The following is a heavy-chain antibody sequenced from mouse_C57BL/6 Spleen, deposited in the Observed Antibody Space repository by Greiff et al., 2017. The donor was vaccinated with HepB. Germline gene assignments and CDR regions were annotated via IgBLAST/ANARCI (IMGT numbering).Heavy chain of an antibody. Sequence: EVQGVESGGDLVKPGGSLKLSCAASGFTFSSYGMSWVRQTPDKRLEWVATISSGGSYTYYPDSVKGRFTISRDNAKNTLYLQMSSLKSEDTAMYYCASHYYGTSYYFDNWGQGTTLTVSS. D-gene: IGHD1-1*01. V-gene: IGHV5-6*01. CDR2: ISSGGSYT. CDR3: ASHYYGTSYYFDN. J-gene: IGHJ2*01. CDR1: GFTFSSYG.